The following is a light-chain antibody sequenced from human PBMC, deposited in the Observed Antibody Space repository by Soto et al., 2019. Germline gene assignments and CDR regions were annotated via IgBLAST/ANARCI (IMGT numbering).Light chain of an antibody. Sequence: QSVLTQPASVSGSPGQSITISCTGTSSDVGGYNYVSWYQQHPGKAPKLMIYEVSNRPSGVSNRFSGSKSGNTASLTISWLQAEDEADYYCSSYTTDTTYVFGTETKVTVL. V-gene: IGLV2-14*01. CDR2: EVS. CDR1: SSDVGGYNY. J-gene: IGLJ1*01. CDR3: SSYTTDTTYV.